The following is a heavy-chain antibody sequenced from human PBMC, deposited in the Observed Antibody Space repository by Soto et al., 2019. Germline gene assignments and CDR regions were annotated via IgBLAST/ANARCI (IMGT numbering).Heavy chain of an antibody. Sequence: PSETLSLTCTVSGGSTSSSGYYWGWIRQPPGKGLEWIGCIYSSGTTYYSPSLTSRVTISIDTSKNQFSLRLTSVTAADTAVYSCGSSQKRYSDWLDPWGQRLLVTVYS. J-gene: IGHJ5*02. V-gene: IGHV4-39*01. CDR2: IYSSGTT. D-gene: IGHD2-2*01. CDR1: GGSTSSSGYY. CDR3: GSSQKRYSDWLDP.